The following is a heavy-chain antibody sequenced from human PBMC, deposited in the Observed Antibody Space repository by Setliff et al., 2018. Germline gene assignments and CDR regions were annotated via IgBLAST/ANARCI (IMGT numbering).Heavy chain of an antibody. CDR3: AREGGLQGATSYYYFYNYINV. CDR1: GYTFSNYG. CDR2: INPKSGVT. Sequence: ASVKVSCKASGYTFSNYGISWVRQAPRQGLEWLGWINPKSGVTSYAQSFQGRIAMTRDTSINTVYMELNSLTSDDAAVYFCAREGGLQGATSYYYFYNYINVWGKGTKVTVSS. J-gene: IGHJ6*03. V-gene: IGHV1-2*02. D-gene: IGHD1-26*01.